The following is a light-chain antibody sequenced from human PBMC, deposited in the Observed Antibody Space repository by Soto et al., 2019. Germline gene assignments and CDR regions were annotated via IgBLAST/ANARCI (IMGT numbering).Light chain of an antibody. J-gene: IGKJ1*01. CDR3: QQYGSSPTT. CDR2: TAS. CDR1: QSVASSF. Sequence: EIVLTQSPGTLSLSPGERATLSCRASQSVASSFIAWFQQKPGQPPRLLIYTASSRAPGIPDRFSGSGSGTDFTLTISRLEPEDSAVYHCQQYGSSPTTFGQGTKVEIK. V-gene: IGKV3-20*01.